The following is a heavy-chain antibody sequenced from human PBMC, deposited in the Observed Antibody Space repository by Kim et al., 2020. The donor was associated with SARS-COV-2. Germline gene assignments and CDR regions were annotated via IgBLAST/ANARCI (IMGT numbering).Heavy chain of an antibody. V-gene: IGHV3-23*01. J-gene: IGHJ4*02. Sequence: DSVEGRCTSSRDNSKNTMYRQMSSLRAEDTAVYYCAKARYCSGGSGYFDYWGQGTLVTVSS. CDR3: AKARYCSGGSGYFDY. D-gene: IGHD2-15*01.